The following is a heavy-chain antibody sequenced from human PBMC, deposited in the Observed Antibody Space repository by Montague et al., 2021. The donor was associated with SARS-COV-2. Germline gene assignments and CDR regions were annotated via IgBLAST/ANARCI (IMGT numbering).Heavy chain of an antibody. V-gene: IGHV4-61*01. J-gene: IGHJ4*02. D-gene: IGHD3-22*01. CDR3: VREEYYFDDSGSK. CDR1: GVSISSGSYY. Sequence: SETLSLTCSVSGVSISSGSYYWSWVRQPPGKGLEWIGYVYHTGSTNYNPSLKSRVTLSIDTSKNQFSLNLTSVTAADTAVYYCVREEYYFDDSGSKWGQGTLVTV. CDR2: VYHTGST.